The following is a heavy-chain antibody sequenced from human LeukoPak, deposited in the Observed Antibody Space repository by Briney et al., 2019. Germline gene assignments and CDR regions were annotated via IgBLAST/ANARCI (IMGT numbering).Heavy chain of an antibody. D-gene: IGHD2-15*01. V-gene: IGHV5-51*01. Sequence: GESLKISCKGSGYSFTSYWIGWVRQMPGKGLEWMGIIYPGDSDTRYSPSFQGQVTISADKSNSTAYLQWSSLKASDTAMYYCARRARYCSGGSCYGLAAFDIWGQGTMVTVSS. J-gene: IGHJ3*02. CDR2: IYPGDSDT. CDR1: GYSFTSYW. CDR3: ARRARYCSGGSCYGLAAFDI.